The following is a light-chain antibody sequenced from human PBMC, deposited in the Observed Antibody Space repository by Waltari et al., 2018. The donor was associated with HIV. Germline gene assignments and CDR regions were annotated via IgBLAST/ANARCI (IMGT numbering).Light chain of an antibody. V-gene: IGLV1-44*01. J-gene: IGLJ2*01. Sequence: QSVLTQPPSASGTPGQRDTISCSGSNSNIGTRPVNWYQQLAGSAPKLLIYRSDLRPSGVPDRFSGSKSATSASLAISGLQSEDEATYYCASWDDSLNGVIFGGGTELTVL. CDR1: NSNIGTRP. CDR3: ASWDDSLNGVI. CDR2: RSD.